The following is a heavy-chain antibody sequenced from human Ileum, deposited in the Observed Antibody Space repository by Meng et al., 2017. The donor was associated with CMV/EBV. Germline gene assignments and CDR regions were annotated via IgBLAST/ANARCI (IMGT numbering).Heavy chain of an antibody. J-gene: IGHJ4*02. CDR1: GASFMSCHN. CDR3: ARNFDY. V-gene: IGHV4-4*02. CDR2: LSSSTTP. Sequence: FSLPGPVPGASFMSCHNSSWVRPPPGKGLEWVGDLSSSTTPNFDPSLTSRVTMSVDTSKYQFFLTLNSVTAADTAIYYCARNFDYWGQGTLVTVSS.